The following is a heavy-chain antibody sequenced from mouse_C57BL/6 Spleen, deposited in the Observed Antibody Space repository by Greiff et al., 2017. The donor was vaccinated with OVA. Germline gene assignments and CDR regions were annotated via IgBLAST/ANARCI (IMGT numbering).Heavy chain of an antibody. J-gene: IGHJ1*03. CDR1: GFTFSDYY. D-gene: IGHD1-1*01. V-gene: IGHV5-16*01. Sequence: EVKLVESEGGLVQPGSSMKLSCTASGFTFSDYYMAWVRQVPEKGLEWVANINYDGSSTYYLDSLKSRFIISRDNAKNILYLQLSSLKSEDTATYYCARDRDDYGSSYYWYFDVWGTGTTVTVSS. CDR3: ARDRDDYGSSYYWYFDV. CDR2: INYDGSST.